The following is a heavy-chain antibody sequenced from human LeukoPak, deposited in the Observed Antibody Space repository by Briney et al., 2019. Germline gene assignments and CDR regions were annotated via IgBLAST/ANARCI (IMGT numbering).Heavy chain of an antibody. CDR1: GGSISSYY. CDR3: ARVAKMITTAGVAFDI. Sequence: PSETLSLTCTVSGGSISSYYWSWIRQPPGKGLEWIGYIYYRGSTNYNPSLKSRVTISVDTSKNQFSLKLSSVTAADTAVYYCARVAKMITTAGVAFDIWGQGTMVTVSS. V-gene: IGHV4-59*01. D-gene: IGHD3-16*01. CDR2: IYYRGST. J-gene: IGHJ3*02.